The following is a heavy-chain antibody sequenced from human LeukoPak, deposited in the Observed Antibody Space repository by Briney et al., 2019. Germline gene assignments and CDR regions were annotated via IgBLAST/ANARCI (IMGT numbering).Heavy chain of an antibody. CDR3: AREAYRGGDCSLHLDY. CDR2: IYYSGST. CDR1: GGSISSYY. V-gene: IGHV4-59*12. J-gene: IGHJ4*02. D-gene: IGHD2-21*02. Sequence: PSETLSLTCTVSGGSISSYYWSWIRQPPGKGLEWIGYIYYSGSTNYNPSLKSRVTISVDTSKNQFPLTLTSVTAADTAVYYCAREAYRGGDCSLHLDYWGQGTLVTVSS.